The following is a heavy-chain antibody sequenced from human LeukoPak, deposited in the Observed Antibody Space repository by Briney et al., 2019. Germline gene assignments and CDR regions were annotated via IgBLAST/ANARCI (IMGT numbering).Heavy chain of an antibody. J-gene: IGHJ6*02. CDR1: GFTSSSYS. CDR3: ARGGGLDV. V-gene: IGHV3-48*04. Sequence: GGSVRLSCAASGFTSSSYSMNWVRQAPGKGLEWVSYISSSSSAIYYADSVKGRFTISRDNAKNSLYLQMSNLRAEDTAVYFCARGGGLDVWGQGATVTVSS. D-gene: IGHD3-16*01. CDR2: ISSSSSAI.